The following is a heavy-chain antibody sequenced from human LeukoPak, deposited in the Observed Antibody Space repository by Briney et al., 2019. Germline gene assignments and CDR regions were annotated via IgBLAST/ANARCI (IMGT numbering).Heavy chain of an antibody. D-gene: IGHD2-15*01. CDR3: ARPRGGQGDAFDI. CDR1: GYSFTSYW. Sequence: GESLQISCQGSGYSFTSYWIGWVRPMPGKGLEWMGIIYPGDSDTRYSPSFQGQVTISADKSISTAYLQWSSLKASDTAMYYCARPRGGQGDAFDIWGQGTMVTVSS. V-gene: IGHV5-51*01. CDR2: IYPGDSDT. J-gene: IGHJ3*02.